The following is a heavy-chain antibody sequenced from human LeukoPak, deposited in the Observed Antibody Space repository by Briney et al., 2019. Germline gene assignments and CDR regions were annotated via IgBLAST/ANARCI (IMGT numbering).Heavy chain of an antibody. Sequence: ASVKVSCKASGYTFTSYYMHWVRQAPGPGLEWMGIINPSGDSTNYAQKFQGRVTMTRDTSTSTVYMELSSLRSEDTAVYYCAVMTTVTDIDYWGQGTLVTVSS. CDR1: GYTFTSYY. D-gene: IGHD4-4*01. CDR3: AVMTTVTDIDY. V-gene: IGHV1-46*01. CDR2: INPSGDST. J-gene: IGHJ4*02.